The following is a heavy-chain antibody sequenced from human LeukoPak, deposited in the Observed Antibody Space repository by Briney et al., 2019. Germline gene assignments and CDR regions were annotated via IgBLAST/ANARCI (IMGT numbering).Heavy chain of an antibody. CDR1: GFTFRHYA. D-gene: IGHD3-16*01. Sequence: GGSLRLSCAASGFTFRHYAVHWVRQAPARGLEWVAVLSFDGAHKYYAESVKGRFTISRDNSTNTLFLQMDSLRIEETALYYCVRARAGGLDYWGQGTLVTVSS. CDR3: VRARAGGLDY. CDR2: LSFDGAHK. J-gene: IGHJ4*02. V-gene: IGHV3-30*04.